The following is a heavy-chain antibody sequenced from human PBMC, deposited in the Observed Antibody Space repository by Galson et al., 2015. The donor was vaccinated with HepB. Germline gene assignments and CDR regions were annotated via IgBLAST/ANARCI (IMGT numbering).Heavy chain of an antibody. Sequence: SVKVSCKASGYTFTSYYMHWVRQAPGQGLEWMGIINPSGGSTSYAQKFQGRVTMTRDTSTSTVYMELSSLRSEDTAVYYCARSQLSYGSDYYYGMDVWGQGTTVTVSS. CDR3: ARSQLSYGSDYYYGMDV. CDR1: GYTFTSYY. D-gene: IGHD5-24*01. J-gene: IGHJ6*02. V-gene: IGHV1-46*01. CDR2: INPSGGST.